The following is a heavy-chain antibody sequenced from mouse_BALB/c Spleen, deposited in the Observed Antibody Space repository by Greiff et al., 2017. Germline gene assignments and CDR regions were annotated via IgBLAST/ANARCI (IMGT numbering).Heavy chain of an antibody. CDR3: ARDGWFAY. CDR1: GYAFSSYW. CDR2: IYPGDGDT. D-gene: IGHD2-3*01. Sequence: VQLQQSGAELVRPGSSVKISCKASGYAFSSYWMNWVKQRPGQGLEWIGQIYPGDGDTNYNGKFKGKATLTADKSYSTSYMQLSSLTSEDSAVYFCARDGWFAYWGQGTLVTVSA. J-gene: IGHJ3*01. V-gene: IGHV1-80*01.